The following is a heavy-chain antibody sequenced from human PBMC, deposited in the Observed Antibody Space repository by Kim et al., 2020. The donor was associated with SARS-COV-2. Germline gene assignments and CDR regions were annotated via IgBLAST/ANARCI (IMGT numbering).Heavy chain of an antibody. J-gene: IGHJ4*02. CDR1: GFSLSGPW. V-gene: IGHV3-7*01. Sequence: GGSLRLSCVASGFSLSGPWINWVRQAPGKGLEWVANINRDGSAKHYVDSMKGRSTIFRDNAQNSVYLEMNSLRAEDTAVYYCGYGNGCVFGSWGPGTLVSVSS. CDR2: INRDGSAK. CDR3: GYGNGCVFGS. D-gene: IGHD5-18*01.